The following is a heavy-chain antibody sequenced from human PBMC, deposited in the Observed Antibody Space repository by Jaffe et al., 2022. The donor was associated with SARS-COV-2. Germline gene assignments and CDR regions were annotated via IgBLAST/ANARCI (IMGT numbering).Heavy chain of an antibody. D-gene: IGHD4-17*01. Sequence: EVQLLESGGGLVQPGGSLILSCAVSGFSSITDAVNTDAMSWVRQAPGRGLEWVAGFFVSGKTAQYADSVRGRFTISREKFKNTVYLQMNSLRAEDTAVYYCAKGVRVTTLFDYWGQGTLVTVSS. J-gene: IGHJ4*02. CDR3: AKGVRVTTLFDY. CDR2: FFVSGKTA. V-gene: IGHV3-23*01. CDR1: GFSSITDAVNTDA.